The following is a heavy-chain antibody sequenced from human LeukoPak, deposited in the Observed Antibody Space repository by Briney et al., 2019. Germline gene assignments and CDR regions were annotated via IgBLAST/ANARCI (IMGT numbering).Heavy chain of an antibody. V-gene: IGHV1-69*04. Sequence: ASVKVSCKASGGTFSSYAISWGRRAPGQGLEWMGRIIPILGIANYAQKFQGRVTITADKSTSTAYIELSSLRSADTAVYYGAREETDHSATFFDYWGQGTLVTVSS. CDR1: GGTFSSYA. CDR3: AREETDHSATFFDY. CDR2: IIPILGIA. J-gene: IGHJ4*02. D-gene: IGHD2-15*01.